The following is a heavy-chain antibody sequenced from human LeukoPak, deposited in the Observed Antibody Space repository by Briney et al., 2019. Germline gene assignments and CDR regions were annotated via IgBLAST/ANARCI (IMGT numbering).Heavy chain of an antibody. CDR1: GGSISSSPYY. V-gene: IGHV4-39*01. CDR3: ARLNMGAPIDY. D-gene: IGHD1-26*01. J-gene: IGHJ4*02. Sequence: SETLSLTCTVSGGSISSSPYYWAWIRQPPGKGLEWIGSSHYSGTTFYNPSFKSRVTISVDTSKNQFSLRLSSVTATDTAVFYCARLNMGAPIDYWGQGTLVTVSS. CDR2: SHYSGTT.